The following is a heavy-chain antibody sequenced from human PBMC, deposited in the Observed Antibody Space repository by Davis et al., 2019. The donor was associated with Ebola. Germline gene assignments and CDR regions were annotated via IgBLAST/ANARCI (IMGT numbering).Heavy chain of an antibody. Sequence: ASVKVSCKASGYTFTSSGISWVRQAPGQGLEWMGWISAYNGNTNYAQKLQGRVTMTTDTSTSTAYMELSSLRSEDTAVYYCARRLYCGGGSCYEYYYGMDVWGQGTTVTVSS. D-gene: IGHD2-15*01. CDR2: ISAYNGNT. CDR3: ARRLYCGGGSCYEYYYGMDV. J-gene: IGHJ6*02. CDR1: GYTFTSSG. V-gene: IGHV1-18*01.